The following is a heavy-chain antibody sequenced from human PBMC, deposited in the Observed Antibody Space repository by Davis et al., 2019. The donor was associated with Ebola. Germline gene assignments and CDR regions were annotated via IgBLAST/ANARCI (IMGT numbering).Heavy chain of an antibody. D-gene: IGHD5-24*01. CDR1: GGSISSYY. CDR2: IYYSGST. V-gene: IGHV4-59*08. J-gene: IGHJ3*01. CDR3: ARADKFDGHF. Sequence: SETLSLTCTVSGGSISSYYWSWIRQPPGKGLEWIGYIYYSGSTYYNPSLKSRVTISLDTSKNQFSLKLNSVTAADTAVYYCARADKFDGHFWGQGTRVIVSS.